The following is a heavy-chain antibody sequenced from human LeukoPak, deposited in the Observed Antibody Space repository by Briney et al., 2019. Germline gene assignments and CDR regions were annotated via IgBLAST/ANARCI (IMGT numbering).Heavy chain of an antibody. CDR3: AKSLGGYYRHDAFDI. V-gene: IGHV1-69*06. CDR2: IIPIFGTA. J-gene: IGHJ3*02. D-gene: IGHD3-22*01. Sequence: SVKVSCKASGGTFSSYAISWVRQAPGQGLEWMGGIIPIFGTANYAQKFQGRVTITADKSTSTAYMELSSLRSEDTAVYYCAKSLGGYYRHDAFDIWGQGTMVTVSS. CDR1: GGTFSSYA.